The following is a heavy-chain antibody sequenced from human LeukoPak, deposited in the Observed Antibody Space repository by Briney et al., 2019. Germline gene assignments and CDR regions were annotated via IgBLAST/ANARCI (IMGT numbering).Heavy chain of an antibody. J-gene: IGHJ4*02. CDR1: GFTFSSYA. D-gene: IGHD1-14*01. V-gene: IGHV3-23*01. CDR3: ATLTSTVYNFDY. CDR2: ISGSGGST. Sequence: GGSLRLSCAASGFTFSSYAMSWVRQAPGKGLEWVSAISGSGGSTYYADSVKGRFTISRDKSKNTLYLQMNSLRAEDTAVYYCATLTSTVYNFDYWGQGTLVTVSS.